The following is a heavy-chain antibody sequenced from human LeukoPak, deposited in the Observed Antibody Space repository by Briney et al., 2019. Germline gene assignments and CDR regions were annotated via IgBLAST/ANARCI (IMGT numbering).Heavy chain of an antibody. CDR2: IYYSGST. CDR1: GGSISSGGYY. V-gene: IGHV4-31*03. J-gene: IGHJ4*02. CDR3: ARDQTYDGFDY. D-gene: IGHD3-3*01. Sequence: PSETLSLTCTVSGGSISSGGYYWSWIRQHPGKGLERIGNIYYSGSTYYNPSLKSRVTISVDTSKNQFSLKLSSVTAADTAVYYCARDQTYDGFDYWGQGTLVTVSS.